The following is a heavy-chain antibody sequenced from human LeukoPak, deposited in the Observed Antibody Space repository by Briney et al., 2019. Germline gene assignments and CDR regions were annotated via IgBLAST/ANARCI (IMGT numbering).Heavy chain of an antibody. CDR2: IYNAGTT. V-gene: IGHV4-59*08. J-gene: IGHJ6*02. D-gene: IGHD2/OR15-2a*01. CDR1: GGSINTYY. CDR3: ASTNFLLGYYYYGMDV. Sequence: LETLSLTCTVSGGSINTYYWGWIRQPPGKGLEWIGCIYNAGTTNYNPSLKSRVTISADTSKNQFSLKLSSVTAADTAVYYCASTNFLLGYYYYGMDVWGPGTTVTVS.